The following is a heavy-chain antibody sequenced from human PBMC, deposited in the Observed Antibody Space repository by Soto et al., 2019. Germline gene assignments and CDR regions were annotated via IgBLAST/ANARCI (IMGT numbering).Heavy chain of an antibody. Sequence: GPSVKVSCKASGYTFTTYAMHWVRQAPGQRLEWMGWINVGNGNTKYSQNFQGRVTITRDTSANTAYMELSSLRSEDTAVYYCARELRDSSAWYGSYDYNGMDVWGQGTT. J-gene: IGHJ6*02. CDR1: GYTFTTYA. CDR3: ARELRDSSAWYGSYDYNGMDV. CDR2: INVGNGNT. V-gene: IGHV1-3*01. D-gene: IGHD6-19*01.